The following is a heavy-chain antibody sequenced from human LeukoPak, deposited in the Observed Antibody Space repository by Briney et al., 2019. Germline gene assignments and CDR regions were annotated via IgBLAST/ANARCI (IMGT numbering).Heavy chain of an antibody. CDR3: AREGSAPVYYFDY. CDR1: GFTFSSYA. Sequence: PGGSLRLSCAASGFTFSSYAMSWVRQAPGKGLEWVSAISGSGGSTYYADSVKGRFTISRDNAKNTLYLQMNSLRAEDTAVYYCAREGSAPVYYFDYWGQGTLVTVSS. J-gene: IGHJ4*02. V-gene: IGHV3-23*01. D-gene: IGHD6-25*01. CDR2: ISGSGGST.